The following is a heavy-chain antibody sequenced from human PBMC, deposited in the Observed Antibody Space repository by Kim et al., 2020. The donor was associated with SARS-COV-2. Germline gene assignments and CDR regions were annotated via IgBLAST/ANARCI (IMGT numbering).Heavy chain of an antibody. J-gene: IGHJ4*02. CDR3: ARYLDSVDYFHFDY. CDR1: GYTFTSQA. CDR2: INTGNGDT. D-gene: IGHD2-2*03. V-gene: IGHV1-3*04. Sequence: ASVKVSCKTSGYTFTSQAIQWVRQAPGQRPEWMGGINTGNGDTKYSQKLQGRVTFTRDTSANTASMELSSLRSEDTAVYFCARYLDSVDYFHFDYWGQGTLVTVSS.